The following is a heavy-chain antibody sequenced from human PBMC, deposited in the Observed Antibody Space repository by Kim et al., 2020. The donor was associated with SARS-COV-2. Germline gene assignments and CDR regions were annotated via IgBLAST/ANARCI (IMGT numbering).Heavy chain of an antibody. D-gene: IGHD3-22*01. CDR1: GFTFTSYA. CDR3: AKDFYESSGDDYATY. V-gene: IGHV3-23*01. Sequence: GGSLRLSCAASGFTFTSYAMHWVRQAPGKGLEWVSGISGGGDNTYYADSVKGRFTISRDNSQNMVFLQMNSLRVEDTAFYYCAKDFYESSGDDYATYWGQGTLGTVSS. CDR2: ISGGGDNT. J-gene: IGHJ4*02.